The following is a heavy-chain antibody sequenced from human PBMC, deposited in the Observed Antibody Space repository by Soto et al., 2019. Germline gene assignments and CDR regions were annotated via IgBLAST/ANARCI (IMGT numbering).Heavy chain of an antibody. Sequence: GGSLRLSCAASGFTFSSYAMSWVRQAPGKGLEWVSAISGSGGSTYYADSVKGRFTISRDNSKNTLYLQMNSLRAEDTAVYYCAKGPPYYDFWSGYYTPGDFYYYYYMDVWGKGTTVTVSS. CDR3: AKGPPYYDFWSGYYTPGDFYYYYYMDV. V-gene: IGHV3-23*01. J-gene: IGHJ6*03. CDR2: ISGSGGST. D-gene: IGHD3-3*01. CDR1: GFTFSSYA.